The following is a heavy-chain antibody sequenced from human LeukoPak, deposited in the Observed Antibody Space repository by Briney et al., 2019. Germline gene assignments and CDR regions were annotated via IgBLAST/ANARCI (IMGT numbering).Heavy chain of an antibody. CDR2: IKTSGST. Sequence: SETLSLICRVSGASISTYYWSWIRQPVGKGLEWIGQIKTSGSTHYNSSLESRVTMSLDTSKKQFSLNLTSVTAADTAVYYCAKVAMYCYGSETYFFFDDWGQGTLVTVSS. D-gene: IGHD3-10*01. V-gene: IGHV4-4*07. CDR1: GASISTYY. CDR3: AKVAMYCYGSETYFFFDD. J-gene: IGHJ4*02.